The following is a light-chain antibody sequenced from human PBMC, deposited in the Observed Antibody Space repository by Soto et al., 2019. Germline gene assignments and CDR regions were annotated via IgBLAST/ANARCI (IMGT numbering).Light chain of an antibody. V-gene: IGLV2-8*01. Sequence: QSALTQPPSASGSPGQSVTISCAGTYSDIGDYNYVSWYQQHPGKVPKLIISEGSKRPSGVPDRFSGSKSGYTASLTVSDLQPADEAVYYCSSYSGTSSNVIFGGGTKVTVL. CDR2: EGS. CDR3: SSYSGTSSNVI. J-gene: IGLJ2*01. CDR1: YSDIGDYNY.